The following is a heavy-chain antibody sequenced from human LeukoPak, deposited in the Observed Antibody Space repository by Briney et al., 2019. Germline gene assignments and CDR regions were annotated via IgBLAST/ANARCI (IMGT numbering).Heavy chain of an antibody. CDR3: ARAGGSYQVFDY. Sequence: GGSLRLSCAASGFTFSSYSMNWVRQAPGKGLEWVSCISNSSSTIYYADSVKGRFTISRDNAKNSLYLQMNSLRAEDTAVYYCARAGGSYQVFDYWGQGTLVTVSS. D-gene: IGHD1-26*01. V-gene: IGHV3-48*01. J-gene: IGHJ4*02. CDR2: ISNSSSTI. CDR1: GFTFSSYS.